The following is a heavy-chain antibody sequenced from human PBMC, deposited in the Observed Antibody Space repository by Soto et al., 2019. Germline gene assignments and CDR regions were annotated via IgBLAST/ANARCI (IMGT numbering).Heavy chain of an antibody. CDR2: LSSSGGTT. CDR1: GFTFSSYA. D-gene: IGHD4-17*01. CDR3: AKATTGTATVTSRDAFDI. Sequence: EVQLLESGGGLVQPGGSLRLSCAASGFTFSSYAMSWVRQAPGKGLEWVSALSSSGGTTYYADSVRGRFTISRDNSKNTLYLQMNSLRAEDTAVYHCAKATTGTATVTSRDAFDIWGQGTMVTVSS. V-gene: IGHV3-23*01. J-gene: IGHJ3*02.